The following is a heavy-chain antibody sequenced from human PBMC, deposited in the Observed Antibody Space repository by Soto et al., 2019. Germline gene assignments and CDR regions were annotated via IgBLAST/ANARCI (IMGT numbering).Heavy chain of an antibody. CDR1: GYTFTSYG. CDR3: ARELSVDYGDYVPAVVDY. CDR2: ISAYNGNT. D-gene: IGHD4-17*01. V-gene: IGHV1-18*01. Sequence: ASVKVSCKASGYTFTSYGISWVRQAPGQGLEWMGWISAYNGNTNYAQKLQGRVTMTTDTSTSTAYMELRSLRSDNTAVYYCARELSVDYGDYVPAVVDYCGRGNLVTGSS. J-gene: IGHJ4*02.